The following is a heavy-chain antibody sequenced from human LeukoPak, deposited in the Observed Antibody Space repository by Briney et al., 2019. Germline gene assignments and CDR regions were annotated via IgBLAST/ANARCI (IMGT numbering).Heavy chain of an antibody. CDR2: INIHGTGT. V-gene: IGHV3-74*01. J-gene: IGHJ4*02. CDR1: GFSFSSYW. CDR3: AKDFKSSGWYVLPYFDY. Sequence: GGSLRLSCAASGFSFSSYWMHWVRQAPGKGLVWVSGINIHGTGTIYADSVKGRFTISRDNAKNPLYLQMSSLRAEDTAVYYCAKDFKSSGWYVLPYFDYWGQGTLVTVSS. D-gene: IGHD6-19*01.